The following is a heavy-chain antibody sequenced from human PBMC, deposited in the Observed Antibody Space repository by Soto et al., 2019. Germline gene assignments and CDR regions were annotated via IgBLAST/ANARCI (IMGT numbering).Heavy chain of an antibody. Sequence: QITLKETGPPLVSPPQTLTLTCAFSGFSLTTTHMGVTWIRQPPGKALESLALIYWDDNNGYSPSLKNRLAISKDTSRNRVVLTITNMNLEDTGTYFCAHAVDYDLLSFDHCGAVTLVTVSS. D-gene: IGHD4-17*01. CDR1: GFSLTTTHMG. CDR3: AHAVDYDLLSFDH. CDR2: IYWDDNN. V-gene: IGHV2-5*08. J-gene: IGHJ4*02.